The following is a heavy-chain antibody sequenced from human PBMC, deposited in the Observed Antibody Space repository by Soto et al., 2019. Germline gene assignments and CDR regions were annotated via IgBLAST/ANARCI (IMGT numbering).Heavy chain of an antibody. D-gene: IGHD6-13*01. CDR3: AKDVTSHGPRGYSSSWYGWFDP. CDR1: GFTFSSHV. Sequence: EVQLLESGGGLVQPGGSLRLSCAASGFTFSSHVMSWVRQAPGRGLEWVAAASARNTNTYYADSVKSRFTISRDNSKNTVYLQLDSLRVEHTAVYHSAKDVTSHGPRGYSSSWYGWFDPWGQGTLVVVSS. CDR2: ASARNTNT. V-gene: IGHV3-23*01. J-gene: IGHJ5*02.